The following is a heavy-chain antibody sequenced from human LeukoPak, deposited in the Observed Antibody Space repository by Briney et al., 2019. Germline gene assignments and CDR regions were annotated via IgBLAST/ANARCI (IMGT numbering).Heavy chain of an antibody. Sequence: GGSLRLSCAASGFTFTNFGMHWVRQAPGKGLEWVAFIRYGGSNNYGDSVKGRFTISRDNSKNTLYLQMNSLRVEDTAVYYCAKYRNPDDYGDYVSFSPHAFDIWGQGTMVTVSS. CDR1: GFTFTNFG. J-gene: IGHJ3*02. V-gene: IGHV3-30*02. D-gene: IGHD4-17*01. CDR2: IRYGGSNN. CDR3: AKYRNPDDYGDYVSFSPHAFDI.